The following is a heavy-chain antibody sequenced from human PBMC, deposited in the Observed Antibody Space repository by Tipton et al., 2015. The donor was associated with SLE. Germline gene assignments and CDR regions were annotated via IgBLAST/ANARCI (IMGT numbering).Heavy chain of an antibody. CDR3: AGEYYFDY. J-gene: IGHJ4*02. CDR1: GGSISSGGYS. CDR2: IYYSGST. Sequence: LRLSCAVSGGSISSGGYSWSWIRQPPGKGLEWIGYIYYSGSTNYNPSLKSRVTISVDTSKNQFSLKLSSVTAADTAVYYCAGEYYFDYWGQGTLVTVSS. V-gene: IGHV4-61*08.